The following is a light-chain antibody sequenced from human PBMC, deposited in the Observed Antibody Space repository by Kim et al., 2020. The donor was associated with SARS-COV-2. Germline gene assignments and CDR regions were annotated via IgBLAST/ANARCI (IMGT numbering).Light chain of an antibody. CDR2: AAS. CDR1: QSISSY. CDR3: QQSYNTPLT. J-gene: IGKJ4*01. V-gene: IGKV1-39*01. Sequence: DIQMTQSPSSLSASVGDRVTITCRASQSISSYLNWYQQKPGKVPKSLIYAASSLQSGVPSRFSGSGSGTDFTLTISNLQPEDFATYFCQQSYNTPLTFGGGTKLEI.